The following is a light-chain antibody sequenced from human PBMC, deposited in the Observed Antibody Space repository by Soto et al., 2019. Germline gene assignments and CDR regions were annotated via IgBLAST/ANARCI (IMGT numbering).Light chain of an antibody. J-gene: IGKJ4*01. CDR3: QQYSRSPVT. V-gene: IGKV1-5*03. Sequence: DIQMAQFPSTLSASVGDRVTITCRASQSVSSWLAWYQQKPGEVPKLLIYKASSLESGVPSRFSGSGSGTEFTLTISSLQTDDFVTYYCQQYSRSPVTVGGGTKVEI. CDR1: QSVSSW. CDR2: KAS.